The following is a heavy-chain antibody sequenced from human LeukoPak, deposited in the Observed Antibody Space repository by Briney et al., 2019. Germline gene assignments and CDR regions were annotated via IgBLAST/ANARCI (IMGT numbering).Heavy chain of an antibody. CDR1: GFTFSSYA. Sequence: GGSLRLSCAASGFTFSSYAMSWVRQAPGKGLEWVSAISGSGGSTYYADSVKGRFTISRDNYKNTLYLQMNSLRAEDTAVYYCAKDQPPSLGYCSSTSCFLDYWGQGTLVTVSS. V-gene: IGHV3-23*01. CDR3: AKDQPPSLGYCSSTSCFLDY. J-gene: IGHJ4*02. CDR2: ISGSGGST. D-gene: IGHD2-2*01.